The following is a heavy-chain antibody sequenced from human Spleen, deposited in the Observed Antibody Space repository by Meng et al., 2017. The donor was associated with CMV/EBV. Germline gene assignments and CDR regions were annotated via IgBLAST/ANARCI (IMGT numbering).Heavy chain of an antibody. V-gene: IGHV4-39*07. CDR3: AREGSISIGDY. D-gene: IGHD2-2*01. CDR1: GGSISSSSYY. Sequence: SETLSLTCTVSGGSISSSSYYWGWIRQPPGKGLEWIGSIYYSGSTYYNPSLKSRVTISVDTSKNQFSLKLSSVTAADTAVYYCAREGSISIGDYWGQGTLVTVSS. J-gene: IGHJ4*02. CDR2: IYYSGST.